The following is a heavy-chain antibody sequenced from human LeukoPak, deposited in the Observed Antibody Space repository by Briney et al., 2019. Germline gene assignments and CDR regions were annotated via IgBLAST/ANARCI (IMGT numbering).Heavy chain of an antibody. V-gene: IGHV1-18*01. Sequence: ASVKVSCKASGYTFTSYGISWVRQAPGQGLEWIGWISAYNGNTNYAQNLRDRVTMTTDTSTTTAYMELRSLTSDDTAVYYCARDSLSGTFDYWGQGTLIIVTS. CDR3: ARDSLSGTFDY. CDR1: GYTFTSYG. J-gene: IGHJ4*02. CDR2: ISAYNGNT. D-gene: IGHD2-15*01.